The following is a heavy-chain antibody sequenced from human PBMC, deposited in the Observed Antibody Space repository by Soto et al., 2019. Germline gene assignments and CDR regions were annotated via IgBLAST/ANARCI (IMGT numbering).Heavy chain of an antibody. D-gene: IGHD5-18*01. V-gene: IGHV4-59*01. CDR2: IYYNGNT. Sequence: HSETLSITCTVSGGSICSYYWSWIRQPPGKGLEWIGYIYYNGNTDSNPSLESRVTISLDTPKNQLSLKLSSVTAADTAVYYCARGYHGYSYANFDYWGQGILVTVSS. CDR3: ARGYHGYSYANFDY. J-gene: IGHJ4*02. CDR1: GGSICSYY.